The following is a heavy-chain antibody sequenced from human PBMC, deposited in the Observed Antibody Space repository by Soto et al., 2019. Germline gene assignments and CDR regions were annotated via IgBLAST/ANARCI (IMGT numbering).Heavy chain of an antibody. J-gene: IGHJ6*02. D-gene: IGHD1-1*01. CDR2: ISYDGDNK. CDR1: GFTFSYHA. CDR3: ARGTTTSAFSVMDV. V-gene: IGHV3-30-3*01. Sequence: QVQLVESGGGVVQPGRSLRLSCAASGFTFSYHALNWVRQAPGKGLEWVAVISYDGDNKYIAEAVKGRLTISRDNPKNTVSLQMNSLRTEDTAMYFCARGTTTSAFSVMDVWGQVTTVTVSS.